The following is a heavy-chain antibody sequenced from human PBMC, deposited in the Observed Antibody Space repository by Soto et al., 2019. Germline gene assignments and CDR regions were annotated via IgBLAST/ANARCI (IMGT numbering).Heavy chain of an antibody. V-gene: IGHV4-59*08. CDR3: ARLLHGLHLAD. CDR1: GGSISTYF. Sequence: SETLSLTCIVSGGSISTYFWNWIRRPPGMGLEWIGYINHSGSTNYNSSLKSRVTISIDTSKNQFSLKLTSLTAADTAVYYCARLLHGLHLADWGQGTLVTVSS. CDR2: INHSGST. J-gene: IGHJ1*01.